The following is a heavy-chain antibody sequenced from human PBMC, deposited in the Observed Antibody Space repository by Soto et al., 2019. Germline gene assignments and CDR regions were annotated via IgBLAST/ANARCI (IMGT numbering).Heavy chain of an antibody. D-gene: IGHD6-6*01. CDR2: IIPFIGAP. Sequence: QVQLVQSGAEVKKPGSSVQVSCKASGGTFNTYSFGWLRQAPGQGLQWMGSIIPFIGAPNYAQNFQDRVTITADESTTTADMELSGLKSEDTAVYFCARGGDSSSLRAFYSYGFDVWGQGTSVTVSS. J-gene: IGHJ6*02. CDR3: ARGGDSSSLRAFYSYGFDV. V-gene: IGHV1-69*18. CDR1: GGTFNTYS.